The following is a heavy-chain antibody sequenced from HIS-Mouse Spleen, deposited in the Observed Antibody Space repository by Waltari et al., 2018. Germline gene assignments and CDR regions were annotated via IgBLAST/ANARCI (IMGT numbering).Heavy chain of an antibody. CDR1: GFTLRSYG. CDR3: AKASSGWLDY. Sequence: QMQLVESGGGVVQPGRSLRLPCVASGFTLRSYGRQWVRQAPGKGLEWVAVISYDGSNKYYADSVKGRFTISRDNSKNTLYLQMNSLRAEDTAVYYCAKASSGWLDYWGQGTLVTVSS. V-gene: IGHV3-30*18. J-gene: IGHJ4*02. CDR2: ISYDGSNK. D-gene: IGHD6-19*01.